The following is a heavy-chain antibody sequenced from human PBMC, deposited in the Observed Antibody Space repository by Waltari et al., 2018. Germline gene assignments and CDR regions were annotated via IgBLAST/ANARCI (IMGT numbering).Heavy chain of an antibody. Sequence: QVQLVQSGAEVQKPGASVKVPCQASGYTFTGYYMHWVPQAPGQGLEWMGWINPNSGGTNYAQKFQGSVTMTRDTSISTAYMELSRLRSDDTAVYYCARKGGSALNGMDVWGQGTTVTVSS. J-gene: IGHJ6*02. CDR3: ARKGGSALNGMDV. D-gene: IGHD3-10*01. CDR1: GYTFTGYY. CDR2: INPNSGGT. V-gene: IGHV1-2*02.